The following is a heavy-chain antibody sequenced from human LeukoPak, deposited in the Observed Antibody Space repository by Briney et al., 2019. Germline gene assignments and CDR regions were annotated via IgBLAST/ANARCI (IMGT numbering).Heavy chain of an antibody. Sequence: GGSLRLSCAASGFTFSSYAMSWVRQAPGKGLEWVSSISGSGGSTYYADSVKGRFTISRDDSKNTLYLQMNSLRAEDTAVYYCAKAMDIVVVVAALDYWGQGTLVTVSS. D-gene: IGHD2-15*01. CDR2: ISGSGGST. CDR3: AKAMDIVVVVAALDY. V-gene: IGHV3-23*01. J-gene: IGHJ4*02. CDR1: GFTFSSYA.